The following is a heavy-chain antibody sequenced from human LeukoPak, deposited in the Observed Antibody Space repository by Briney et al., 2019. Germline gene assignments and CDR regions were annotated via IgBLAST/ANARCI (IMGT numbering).Heavy chain of an antibody. CDR3: ARGLNWNGNYFDY. Sequence: GGSLRLSCAASGFTFSSYGMHWVRQAPGKGLEWVAVISYDGSNKYYADSVKGRFTISRDNSKNTLYLQMNSLRAEDTAVYYCARGLNWNGNYFDYWGQGTLVTVSS. CDR2: ISYDGSNK. CDR1: GFTFSSYG. D-gene: IGHD1-1*01. J-gene: IGHJ4*02. V-gene: IGHV3-30*03.